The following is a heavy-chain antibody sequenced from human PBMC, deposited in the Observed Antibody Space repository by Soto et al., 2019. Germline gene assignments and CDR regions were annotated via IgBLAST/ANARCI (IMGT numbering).Heavy chain of an antibody. D-gene: IGHD2-15*01. CDR3: ARVGYCSGGSCQPFDY. J-gene: IGHJ4*02. Sequence: ASVKVSCKASGYTFTNSGISWVRQAPGQGLEWMGWISTYNGNTNYAHHLQGRVTMTTDTSTSTAYLELRCLSADDTAVYYCARVGYCSGGSCQPFDYWGQG. V-gene: IGHV1-18*01. CDR1: GYTFTNSG. CDR2: ISTYNGNT.